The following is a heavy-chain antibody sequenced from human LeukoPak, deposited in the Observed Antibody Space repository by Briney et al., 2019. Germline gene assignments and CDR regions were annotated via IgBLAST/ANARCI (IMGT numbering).Heavy chain of an antibody. CDR1: GYTFTSYG. D-gene: IGHD4-17*01. V-gene: IGHV1-18*01. J-gene: IGHJ4*02. CDR2: ISAYNGNT. CDR3: ARTNTRSTVTTLGEYTN. Sequence: GASVKVSCKASGYTFTSYGISWVRQTPGQGLEWMGWISAYNGNTNYAQKLQGRVTMTTDTSTSTAYMELRSLRSDDTAVYYCARTNTRSTVTTLGEYTNWGQGTLVTVSS.